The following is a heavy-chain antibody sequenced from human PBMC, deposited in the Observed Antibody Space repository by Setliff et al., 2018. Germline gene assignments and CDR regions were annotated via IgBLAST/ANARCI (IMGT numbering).Heavy chain of an antibody. CDR3: ARDTPNYYDSSGYYLGGIVIYYYYYYMDV. V-gene: IGHV1-18*01. CDR1: GYTFISYG. CDR2: ISGYNGNT. D-gene: IGHD3-22*01. Sequence: EASVKVSCKTSGYTFISYGISWVRQAPGQGLEWMGRISGYNGNTDYAQNFQGRVTMTTDTSTSTAYMELRSLRSDDTAVYYCARDTPNYYDSSGYYLGGIVIYYYYYYMDVWGKGTTVTVSS. J-gene: IGHJ6*03.